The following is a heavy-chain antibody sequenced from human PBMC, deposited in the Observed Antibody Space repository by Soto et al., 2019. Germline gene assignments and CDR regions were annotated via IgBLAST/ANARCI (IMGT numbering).Heavy chain of an antibody. D-gene: IGHD3-22*01. J-gene: IGHJ4*02. CDR1: GFTFSSYG. Sequence: GGSLRLSCAASGFTFSSYGMHWVRQAPGKGLEWVAVISYDGSNKYYADSVKGRFTISRDNSKNTLYLQMNSLRAEDTAVYYCAKDPGITMIVVVITHIDYWGQGTLVTVSS. CDR2: ISYDGSNK. V-gene: IGHV3-30*18. CDR3: AKDPGITMIVVVITHIDY.